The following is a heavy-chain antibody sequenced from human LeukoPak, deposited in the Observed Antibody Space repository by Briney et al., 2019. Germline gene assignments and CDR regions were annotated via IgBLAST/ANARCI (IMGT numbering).Heavy chain of an antibody. J-gene: IGHJ5*02. V-gene: IGHV5-51*01. CDR2: IYPGHSDT. Sequence: GESLKISCKSSGYTFTHFWIAWVRQMPGKGLEWMGIIYPGHSDTRYSLSSQGQVTISIDESINTAYLQWSSLKASDTAMYYCASARPGSYRFDPWGQGTLVTVSS. CDR3: ASARPGSYRFDP. D-gene: IGHD1-14*01. CDR1: GYTFTHFW.